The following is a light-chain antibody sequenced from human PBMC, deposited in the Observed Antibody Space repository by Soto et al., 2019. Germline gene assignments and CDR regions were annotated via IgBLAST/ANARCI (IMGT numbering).Light chain of an antibody. CDR3: QSYDRSLSGYV. CDR1: SSNIGADYD. J-gene: IGLJ1*01. V-gene: IGLV1-40*01. Sequence: QSVLTQPPSVSGAPRQRVTISCTGSSSNIGADYDVHWYQQLPGTAPKLLIYGNIYRPSGVPDRFSGSKSGTSASLAITGLQAEDEADYYCQSYDRSLSGYVFGTGTKLTVL. CDR2: GNI.